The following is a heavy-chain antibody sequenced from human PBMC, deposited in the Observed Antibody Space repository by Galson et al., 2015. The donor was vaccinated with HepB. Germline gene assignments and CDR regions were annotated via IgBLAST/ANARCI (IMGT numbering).Heavy chain of an antibody. CDR3: ATEIYWTFHF. V-gene: IGHV3-7*03. J-gene: IGHJ4*02. CDR1: GFSLSTHW. CDR2: INRDGSER. D-gene: IGHD1-1*01. Sequence: SLRLSCAASGFSLSTHWMTWVRQAPGKGLEWVANINRDGSERYYVDSVKGRFTISRDNAKNSLYLQMNSLRAEDTAVYYCATEIYWTFHFWGQGTLVTVSS.